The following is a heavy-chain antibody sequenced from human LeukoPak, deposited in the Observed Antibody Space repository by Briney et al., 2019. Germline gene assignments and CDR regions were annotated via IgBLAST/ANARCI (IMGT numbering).Heavy chain of an antibody. CDR1: GFSFSSYW. J-gene: IGHJ6*04. D-gene: IGHD3-10*02. Sequence: GGSLRLSCEGSGFSFSSYWMTWVRQAPGKGLEWVSYISSSGSTIYYANSVKGRFTISRDNAKNSLYLQMNSLRAEDTAVYYCAELGITMIGGVWGKGTTVTISS. CDR3: AELGITMIGGV. CDR2: ISSSGSTI. V-gene: IGHV3-48*03.